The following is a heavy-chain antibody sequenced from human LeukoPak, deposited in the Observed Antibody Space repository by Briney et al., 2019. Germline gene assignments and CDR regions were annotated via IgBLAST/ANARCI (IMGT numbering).Heavy chain of an antibody. CDR1: GFTFSSYG. V-gene: IGHV3-30*18. Sequence: PGGSLRLSCAASGFTFSSYGMHWVRQAPGKGLEWVTVISYDGSNKYYADSVKGRFTISRDNSKNTLYLQMNSLRAEDTAVYYCAKDLGTAAVPGRYWGQGTLVTVSS. D-gene: IGHD6-13*01. CDR2: ISYDGSNK. J-gene: IGHJ4*02. CDR3: AKDLGTAAVPGRY.